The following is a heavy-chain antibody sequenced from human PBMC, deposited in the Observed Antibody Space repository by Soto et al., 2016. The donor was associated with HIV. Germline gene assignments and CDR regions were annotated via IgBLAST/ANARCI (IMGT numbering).Heavy chain of an antibody. CDR2: IRSKANNYAT. CDR1: GFTFSASA. CDR3: ARVGVAWFDS. D-gene: IGHD2-15*01. V-gene: IGHV3-73*01. Sequence: EVRLVESGGGVVQPGGSLKLFCEASGFTFSASAIHWVRQASGKGLEWLGRIRSKANNYATSYAVSLKGRFTVSRDESKNMAYLEMKDLKTEDTAVYYCARVGVAWFDSWGQGTLVTVSS. J-gene: IGHJ5*01.